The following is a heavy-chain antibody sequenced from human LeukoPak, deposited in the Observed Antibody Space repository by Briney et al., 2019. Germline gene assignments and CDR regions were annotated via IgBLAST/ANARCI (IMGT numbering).Heavy chain of an antibody. CDR3: ARETLYYYDSSGRAGGDAFDI. D-gene: IGHD3-22*01. V-gene: IGHV1-69*05. Sequence: ASVKVSCKASGGTFSSYAISWVRQAPGQGLEWMGGIIPIFGTANYAQKFQGRVTITTDESTSTAYMELSSLRSEDTAVYYCARETLYYYDSSGRAGGDAFDIWGQGTMVTVSS. CDR2: IIPIFGTA. J-gene: IGHJ3*02. CDR1: GGTFSSYA.